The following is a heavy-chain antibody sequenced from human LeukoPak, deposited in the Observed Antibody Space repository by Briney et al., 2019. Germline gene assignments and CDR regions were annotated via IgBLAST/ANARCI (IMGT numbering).Heavy chain of an antibody. D-gene: IGHD2-15*01. V-gene: IGHV4-59*01. CDR1: GGSISTYY. CDR2: VYYTGST. J-gene: IGHJ4*02. CDR3: ARGDCSGGSCYEGRYYFDY. Sequence: SETLSLTCTVSGGSISTYYWSWNRQPPRKGLEWSGYVYYTGSTDYNPSLKSRVAISVDKSKNQFSLKLNSVTAADTAMYYCARGDCSGGSCYEGRYYFDYWGQGTLVTVSS.